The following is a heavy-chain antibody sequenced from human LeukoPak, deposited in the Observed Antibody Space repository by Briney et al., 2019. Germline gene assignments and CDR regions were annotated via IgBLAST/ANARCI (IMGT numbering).Heavy chain of an antibody. CDR2: FDPEDGET. D-gene: IGHD6-19*01. CDR3: ARYGGSGWHTWNYYGMDV. J-gene: IGHJ6*02. V-gene: IGHV1-24*01. Sequence: GASVKVSCKVSGYTLTELSMHWVRQAPGKGLEWMGGFDPEDGETIYAQKFQGRVTMTEDTSTDTAYMELSSLRSEDTAVYYCARYGGSGWHTWNYYGMDVWGQGTTVTVSS. CDR1: GYTLTELS.